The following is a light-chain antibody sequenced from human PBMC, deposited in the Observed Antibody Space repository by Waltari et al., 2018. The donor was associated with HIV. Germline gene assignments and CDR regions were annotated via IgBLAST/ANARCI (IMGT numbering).Light chain of an antibody. CDR2: EDN. J-gene: IGLJ1*01. Sequence: SFELTHPPSVSVSPGQTARFTCPGDALPKKNDSWYQQNSGQAPVLVIYEDNKRPSGIPERFSGSSSWTMATLTISGAQVEDEADYYCYSTDSSINNRGVFGTGTKVTVL. CDR1: ALPKKN. CDR3: YSTDSSINNRGV. V-gene: IGLV3-10*01.